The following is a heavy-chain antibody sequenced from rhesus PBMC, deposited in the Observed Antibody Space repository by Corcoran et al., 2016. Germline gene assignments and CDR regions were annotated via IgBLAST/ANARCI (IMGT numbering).Heavy chain of an antibody. D-gene: IGHD3-16*01. CDR1: GGSISDDYY. CDR3: ARQGSYYYYGLDS. Sequence: QVQLQESGPGLVKPSETLSLTCAVSGGSISDDYYWSWIRPPPGKGLEWIGDIYGSGGGTNYNPPLKNRVTISIAASKNQFSLKLSSVTAADTAVYYCARQGSYYYYGLDSWGQGVVVTVSS. CDR2: IYGSGGGT. V-gene: IGHV4-106*01. J-gene: IGHJ6*01.